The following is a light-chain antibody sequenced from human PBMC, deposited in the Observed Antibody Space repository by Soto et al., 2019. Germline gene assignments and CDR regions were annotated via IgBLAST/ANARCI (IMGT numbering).Light chain of an antibody. Sequence: EIVMTQSPATLSVSPGERATLSCRASQSVSSDLAWYHQKPGRAPRLLNYGASTRAAGIPARCSGSGSGTEFTLTINSLQSEDFAVYYCQQYNNWPRTFGQGTKVDIK. CDR2: GAS. CDR1: QSVSSD. V-gene: IGKV3-15*01. CDR3: QQYNNWPRT. J-gene: IGKJ1*01.